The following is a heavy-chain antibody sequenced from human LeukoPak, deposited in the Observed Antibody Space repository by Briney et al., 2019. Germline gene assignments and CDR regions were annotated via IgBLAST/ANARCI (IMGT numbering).Heavy chain of an antibody. V-gene: IGHV4-39*01. J-gene: IGHJ1*01. CDR3: AKTSGSSEYFQH. Sequence: PSETLSPTCTVSGGSISSSSYYWGWIRQPPGKGLEWIGSIYYSGSTYYNPSLKSRVTISVDTSKNQFSLKLSSVTAADTAVYYCAKTSGSSEYFQHWGQGTLVTVSS. D-gene: IGHD3-22*01. CDR1: GGSISSSSYY. CDR2: IYYSGST.